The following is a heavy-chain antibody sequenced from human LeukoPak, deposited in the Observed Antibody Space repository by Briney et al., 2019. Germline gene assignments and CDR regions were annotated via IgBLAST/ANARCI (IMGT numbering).Heavy chain of an antibody. D-gene: IGHD3-10*01. V-gene: IGHV3-33*01. CDR2: IWYDGSKK. CDR1: GFIFSNYG. Sequence: PGRSLRLSCEGSGFIFSNYGIHWVRQAPGKGLEWVAVIWYDGSKKYYEDSAKGRFIISRDNSKNMVYLQVNSLRVEDTAVYYCARDFGEFDYFDYWGQGTLVTVSS. CDR3: ARDFGEFDYFDY. J-gene: IGHJ4*02.